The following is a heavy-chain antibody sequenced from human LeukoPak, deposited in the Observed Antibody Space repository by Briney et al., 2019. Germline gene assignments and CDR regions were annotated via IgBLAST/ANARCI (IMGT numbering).Heavy chain of an antibody. CDR2: IYYTGST. CDR1: GGSFSSYY. J-gene: IGHJ1*01. CDR3: AGGDLGYCSGGSCYSNAIYFQH. D-gene: IGHD2-15*01. V-gene: IGHV4-59*08. Sequence: SETLSLTCAVYGGSFSSYYWGWIRQPPGKGLEWIGYIYYTGSTNYNPSLKSRVTISVDTSKKQFSLKLSSVTAAETAVYYCAGGDLGYCSGGSCYSNAIYFQHWGQGTLVTVSS.